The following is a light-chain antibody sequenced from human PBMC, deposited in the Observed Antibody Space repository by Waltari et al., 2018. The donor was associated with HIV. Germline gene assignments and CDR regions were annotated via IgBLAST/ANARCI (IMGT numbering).Light chain of an antibody. CDR2: DVN. CDR1: SSDVGGSDY. V-gene: IGLV2-11*01. CDR3: CSYAGITRV. J-gene: IGLJ2*01. Sequence: QSALTQPRPVSGSPGQSVTVSCTGTSSDVGGSDYVSWYQQHPGKAPKLMIYDVNKRPSGVPDRFSGSKSGNTASLTISGLQAEDEADYYCCSYAGITRVFGGGTKLTVL.